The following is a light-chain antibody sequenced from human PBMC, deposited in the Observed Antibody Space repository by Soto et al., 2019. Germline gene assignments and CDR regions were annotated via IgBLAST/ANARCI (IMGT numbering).Light chain of an antibody. CDR3: QQSYSTPIT. J-gene: IGKJ5*01. CDR2: DAS. V-gene: IGKV1-39*01. Sequence: DIQVTQSPSILSASVGDRVTITCQASQNIRKSLAWYQQKPAQAPKLLIYDASSLQSGVPSRFSGSGSGTDFTLTISSLQPEDFATYYCQQSYSTPITFGQGTRLEIK. CDR1: QNIRKS.